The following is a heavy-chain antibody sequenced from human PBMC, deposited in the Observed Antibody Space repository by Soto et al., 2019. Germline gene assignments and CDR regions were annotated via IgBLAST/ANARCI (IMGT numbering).Heavy chain of an antibody. V-gene: IGHV1-3*01. CDR2: INGGNGNT. CDR1: GNTVPNYA. CDR3: ARDDSGFSGSHYIDYFNY. Sequence: ASVKVSCKASGNTVPNYAIHWVRQAPGQRLEWMGWINGGNGNTYYSEHFQGRATFTRDTSAGTVYMQLSSLTSEDTAAYYCARDDSGFSGSHYIDYFNYWGQGALVTVSS. D-gene: IGHD1-26*01. J-gene: IGHJ4*02.